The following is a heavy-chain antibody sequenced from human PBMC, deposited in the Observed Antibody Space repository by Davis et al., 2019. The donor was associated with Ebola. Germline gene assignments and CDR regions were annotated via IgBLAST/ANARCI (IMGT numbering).Heavy chain of an antibody. J-gene: IGHJ3*02. V-gene: IGHV3-30*03. D-gene: IGHD3-16*01. CDR1: GFPFNSYG. CDR3: TSPTGGAFDI. CDR2: ISYDGSEK. Sequence: GGSLRLSCAASGFPFNSYGVNWVRQAPGKGLEWVAIISYDGSEKYYADSVKGRFTISRDNSNNTAYLQMNSLKTEDTAVYYCTSPTGGAFDIWGQGTVVTVSS.